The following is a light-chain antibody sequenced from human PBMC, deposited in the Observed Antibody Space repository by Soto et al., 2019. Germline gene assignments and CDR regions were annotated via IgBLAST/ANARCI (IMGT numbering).Light chain of an antibody. CDR3: QQYKSYSWT. J-gene: IGKJ1*01. CDR1: QSTSSW. Sequence: NQVRQSPSTLSASVGDRVTITCRASQSTSSWLAWYQQKPGKAPKLLIYKASSLESGVPSRFSGSGSETEFTLTISSLQPDDFATYYCQQYKSYSWTFGQGTKVDIK. CDR2: KAS. V-gene: IGKV1-5*03.